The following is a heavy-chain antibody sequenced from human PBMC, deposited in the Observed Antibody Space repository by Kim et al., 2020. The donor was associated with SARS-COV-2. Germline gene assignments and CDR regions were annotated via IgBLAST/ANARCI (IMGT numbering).Heavy chain of an antibody. V-gene: IGHV4-59*01. CDR2: IYYSGST. CDR1: GGSISRYY. J-gene: IGHJ3*02. D-gene: IGHD2-15*01. Sequence: SETLSLTCTVSGGSISRYYWSWIRQPPGKGLEWVGAIYYSGSTNYNPSLKSRVTISVDTSKNQFSLKLSSGTAADTAVYYCARKGLGYCSGGSCYSAFDIWGQGTMVTVSS. CDR3: ARKGLGYCSGGSCYSAFDI.